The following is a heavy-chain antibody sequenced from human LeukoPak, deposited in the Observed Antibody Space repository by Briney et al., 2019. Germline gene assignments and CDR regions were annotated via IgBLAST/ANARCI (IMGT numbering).Heavy chain of an antibody. V-gene: IGHV1-2*06. J-gene: IGHJ6*02. D-gene: IGHD1-26*01. CDR2: INPNSGGT. Sequence: EASVKVSCKASGYTFTGYYMHWVRQAPGQGLEWMGRINPNSGGTNYAQKFQGRVTMTRDTSISTAYMELSRLRSDDTAVYYCASGADYYYYGMDVWGQGTTVSVSS. CDR1: GYTFTGYY. CDR3: ASGADYYYYGMDV.